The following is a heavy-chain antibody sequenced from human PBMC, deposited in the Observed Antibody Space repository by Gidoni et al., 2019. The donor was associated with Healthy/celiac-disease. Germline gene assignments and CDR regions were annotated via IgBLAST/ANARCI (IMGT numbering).Heavy chain of an antibody. CDR1: GCTFSSYS. V-gene: IGHV3-21*01. J-gene: IGHJ4*02. D-gene: IGHD3-16*01. Sequence: EVQLVESGGGLVKPGGALRLSCAASGCTFSSYSMNWVRQAPGKGLVWFSSISSSISYIYYADSVKGRFTISRDNAKNSLYLQMNSLRAEDTAVYYCARGGKPPGPFDYWGQGTLVTVSS. CDR2: ISSSISYI. CDR3: ARGGKPPGPFDY.